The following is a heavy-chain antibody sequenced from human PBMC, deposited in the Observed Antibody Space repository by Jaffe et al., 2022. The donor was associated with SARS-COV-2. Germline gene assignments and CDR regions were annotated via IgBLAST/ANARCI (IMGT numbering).Heavy chain of an antibody. CDR2: IMGSDDVI. CDR1: GSTISGFS. CDR3: ARSSGLY. V-gene: IGHV3-48*01. J-gene: IGHJ4*02. Sequence: EVQLVESGGGLIQPGGSLRLSCAASGSTISGFSMNWARQAPGKGLEWVAYIMGSDDVIYYAESVKGRFTISKDIAKNSLYLQMNSLSAEDTAVYYCARSSGLYWGRGTLVTVSS. D-gene: IGHD3-22*01.